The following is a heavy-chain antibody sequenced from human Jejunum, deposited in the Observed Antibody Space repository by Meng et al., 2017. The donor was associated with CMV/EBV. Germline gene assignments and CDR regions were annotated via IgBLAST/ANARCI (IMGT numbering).Heavy chain of an antibody. J-gene: IGHJ4*02. D-gene: IGHD3-22*01. Sequence: AASGLHFSSYAMSWVRQAPGKGLEWVSAISGSGGSTYYADSVKGRFTISRDNSKNTLYLQMNSLRAEDTAVYYCANYYDSSGYLHHWGQGTLVTVSS. CDR1: GLHFSSYA. CDR2: ISGSGGST. V-gene: IGHV3-23*01. CDR3: ANYYDSSGYLHH.